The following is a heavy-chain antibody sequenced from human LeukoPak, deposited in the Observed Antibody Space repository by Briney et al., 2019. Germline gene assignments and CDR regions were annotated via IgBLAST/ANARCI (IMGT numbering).Heavy chain of an antibody. D-gene: IGHD2-2*01. J-gene: IGHJ4*02. Sequence: PSETLSLTCTVSGGSISSYYWSWIRQPPGKGLEWMGYIYYSGSTNYNPSLKSRVTISVDTSKNQFSLKLSSVTAADTAVYYCASLPYCSSTSCPIPIWGQGTLVTVSS. CDR2: IYYSGST. CDR3: ASLPYCSSTSCPIPI. V-gene: IGHV4-59*08. CDR1: GGSISSYY.